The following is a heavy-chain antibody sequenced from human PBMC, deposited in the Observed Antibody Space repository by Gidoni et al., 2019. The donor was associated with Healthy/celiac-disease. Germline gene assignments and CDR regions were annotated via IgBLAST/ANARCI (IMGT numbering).Heavy chain of an antibody. J-gene: IGHJ5*02. CDR2: ISWNSGSI. CDR3: AKDNHSSSWYSGLGH. Sequence: EVQLVESGGGLVQPGRSLRLSCAASGFTFDDYAMHWVRQAPGKGLEWVSGISWNSGSIGYADSVKGRFTISRDNAKNSLYLQMNSLRAEDTALYYCAKDNHSSSWYSGLGHWGQGTLVTVSS. V-gene: IGHV3-9*01. D-gene: IGHD6-13*01. CDR1: GFTFDDYA.